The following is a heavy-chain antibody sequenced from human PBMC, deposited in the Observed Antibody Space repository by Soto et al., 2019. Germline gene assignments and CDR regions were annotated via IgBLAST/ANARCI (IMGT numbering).Heavy chain of an antibody. V-gene: IGHV4-31*03. J-gene: IGHJ4*02. Sequence: QVQLQESGPGLVKPSQTLSLTCTVSGGPISSGGYYWSWIRQHPGKGLEWIGYIYYSGSTYYNPSLKSRVTISVDTSKNQFSLKLSSVTAADTAVYYCARGSPYYDILTGYSRGVYFDYWGQGTLVTVSS. D-gene: IGHD3-9*01. CDR3: ARGSPYYDILTGYSRGVYFDY. CDR1: GGPISSGGYY. CDR2: IYYSGST.